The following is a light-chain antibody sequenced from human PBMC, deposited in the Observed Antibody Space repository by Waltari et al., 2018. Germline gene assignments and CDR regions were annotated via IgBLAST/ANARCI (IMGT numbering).Light chain of an antibody. CDR2: RNN. J-gene: IGLJ2*01. V-gene: IGLV1-47*01. CDR1: SPNHGRNY. Sequence: QSVLTQPPSASGTPGQRVTISCSGRSPNHGRNYVYWYPQLPGTAPKLLIYRNNQRPSGVPDRFSGSKSGTSASLAISGLRSEDEADYYCAAWDDSLSVVFGGGTKLTVL. CDR3: AAWDDSLSVV.